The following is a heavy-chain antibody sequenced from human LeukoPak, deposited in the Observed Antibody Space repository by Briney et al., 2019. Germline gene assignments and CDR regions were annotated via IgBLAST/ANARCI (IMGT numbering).Heavy chain of an antibody. V-gene: IGHV4-34*01. D-gene: IGHD5-18*01. Sequence: PSETLSLTCAVYGGSFSGYYWSWIRQPPGKGLEWIGEINHSGSTNYNPSLKSRVTISVDTSKNQFSLKLSSVTAADTAVYYCARGLVTSGRSWFDPWGQGTLVTVSS. J-gene: IGHJ5*02. CDR3: ARGLVTSGRSWFDP. CDR1: GGSFSGYY. CDR2: INHSGST.